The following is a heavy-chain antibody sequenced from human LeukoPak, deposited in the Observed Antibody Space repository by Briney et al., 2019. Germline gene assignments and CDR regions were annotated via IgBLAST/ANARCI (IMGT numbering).Heavy chain of an antibody. CDR3: ARGYYDSSGSYYFDY. CDR2: IYYSGST. CDR1: GGSISSYY. D-gene: IGHD3-22*01. Sequence: SETLSLTCTVSGGSISSYYWSWIRQPPGKGLEWIGYIYYSGSTNYNPSLKSRVTISVDTSKNQFSLKLSSVTAADTAVYYCARGYYDSSGSYYFDYWGQATLVTVSS. V-gene: IGHV4-59*01. J-gene: IGHJ4*02.